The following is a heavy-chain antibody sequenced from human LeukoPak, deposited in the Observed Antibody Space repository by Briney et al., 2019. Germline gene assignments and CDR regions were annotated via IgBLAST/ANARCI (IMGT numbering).Heavy chain of an antibody. J-gene: IGHJ5*02. CDR2: IYSGGIT. Sequence: GSLRLSCAASGFTFNSYWMSWVRQPPGKGLEWIGNIYSGGITHYSPSLKSRVTMSVDTSKNHFSLRLSSVTAADTAVYYCARAVELGDWFDPWGQGTLVTVSS. V-gene: IGHV4-39*02. D-gene: IGHD3-3*02. CDR3: ARAVELGDWFDP. CDR1: GFTFNSYW.